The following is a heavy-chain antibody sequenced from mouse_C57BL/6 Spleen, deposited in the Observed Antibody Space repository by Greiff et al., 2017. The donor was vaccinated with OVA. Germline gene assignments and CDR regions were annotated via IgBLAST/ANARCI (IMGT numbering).Heavy chain of an antibody. CDR2: INYDGSST. Sequence: EVKLVESEGGLVQPGSSMKLSCTASGFTFSDYYMAWVRQVPEKGLEWVATINYDGSSTYYLDSLKSRFIISRDNAKNILYLQMSSLKSEDTATYYCAREEFITRYFDVWGTGTTVTVSS. J-gene: IGHJ1*03. CDR1: GFTFSDYY. D-gene: IGHD1-1*01. V-gene: IGHV5-16*01. CDR3: AREEFITRYFDV.